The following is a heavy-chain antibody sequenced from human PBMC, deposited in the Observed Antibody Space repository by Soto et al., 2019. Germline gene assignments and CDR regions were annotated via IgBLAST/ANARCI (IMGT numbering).Heavy chain of an antibody. J-gene: IGHJ5*02. CDR1: GGSISSSSYY. CDR2: IYYSGST. CDR3: ASMLEGEFDP. Sequence: SETLSLTCTVSGGSISSSSYYWGWIRQPPGKGLEWIGSIYYSGSTYYNPSLKSRFTISRDNAKNSLYLQMNSLRAEDTAVYYCASMLEGEFDPWGQGTLVTVSS. D-gene: IGHD3-10*02. V-gene: IGHV4-39*01.